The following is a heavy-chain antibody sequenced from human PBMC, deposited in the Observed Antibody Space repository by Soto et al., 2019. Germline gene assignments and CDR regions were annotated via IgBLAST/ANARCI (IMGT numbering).Heavy chain of an antibody. V-gene: IGHV3-9*01. CDR1: GFTFDDYA. CDR3: AKDSTEYYDFWSANSPRYYYYYMDV. J-gene: IGHJ6*03. Sequence: GGSLRLSCAASGFTFDDYAMHWVRQAPGKGLEWVSGISWNSGNMNYVDSVKGRFTISRDNAKNSLYLQMNSLRAEDTALYYCAKDSTEYYDFWSANSPRYYYYYMDVWGKGTTVTVSS. D-gene: IGHD3-3*01. CDR2: ISWNSGNM.